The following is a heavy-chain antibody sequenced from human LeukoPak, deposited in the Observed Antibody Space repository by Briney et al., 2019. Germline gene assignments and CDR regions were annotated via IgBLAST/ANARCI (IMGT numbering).Heavy chain of an antibody. CDR3: AKDLACFDY. CDR2: ISGSGDST. J-gene: IGHJ4*02. V-gene: IGHV3-23*01. Sequence: PGGSLRLSCAASGFTVSSNYMSWVRQAPGKGLEWVSAISGSGDSTYYADSVKGRFTISRDNSKNTLYLQMNSLRAEDTAVYYCAKDLACFDYWGQGTLVTVSS. CDR1: GFTVSSNY.